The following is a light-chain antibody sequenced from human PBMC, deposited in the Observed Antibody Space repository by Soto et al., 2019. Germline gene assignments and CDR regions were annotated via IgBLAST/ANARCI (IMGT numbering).Light chain of an antibody. CDR2: DNT. CDR1: ISNIGAGYG. V-gene: IGLV1-40*01. Sequence: QSVLTQPPSVSGAPGQRVTISCTGSISNIGAGYGVHWYQQLPGTAPKLLIYDNTNRPSGVPDRFSGSKSGSSASLAITGLQAEDETDYYCQSYDSGLSAVVFGGGTQLTVL. CDR3: QSYDSGLSAVV. J-gene: IGLJ2*01.